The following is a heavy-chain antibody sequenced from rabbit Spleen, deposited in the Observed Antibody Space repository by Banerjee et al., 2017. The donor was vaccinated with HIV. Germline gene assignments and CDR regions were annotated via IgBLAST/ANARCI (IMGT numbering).Heavy chain of an antibody. V-gene: IGHV1S47*01. J-gene: IGHJ6*01. CDR3: WRNNGTRFSTYDMDL. Sequence: QEQLVESVGGLVQPGGSLKLSCKASGFDCSNYGVSWVIQAPGKGLEWIGYIVVVFGTTYSARWVYGRFTISSHKAQNTLYLQLNSLSAADTATYFCWRNNGTRFSTYDMDLLGPGTLVTVS. CDR2: IVVVFGTT. D-gene: IGHD5-1*01. CDR1: GFDCSNYG.